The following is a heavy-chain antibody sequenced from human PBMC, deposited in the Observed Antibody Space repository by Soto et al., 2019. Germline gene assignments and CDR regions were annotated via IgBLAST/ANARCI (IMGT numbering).Heavy chain of an antibody. CDR1: GITFSSYS. CDR2: IASNTYYT. V-gene: IGHV3-21*01. Sequence: PGGSLRLSCEASGITFSSYSMNWVRQAPGKGLEWVSSIASNTYYTYYADSVRGRFTISRDNAKNSLYLQMNSLRAEDTAVYFCASGVPDGYNRFDSWGQGTLVTVS. CDR3: ASGVPDGYNRFDS. D-gene: IGHD2-2*01. J-gene: IGHJ4*02.